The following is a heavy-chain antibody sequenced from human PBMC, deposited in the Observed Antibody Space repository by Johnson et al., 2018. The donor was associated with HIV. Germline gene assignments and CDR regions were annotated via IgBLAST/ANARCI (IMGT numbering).Heavy chain of an antibody. D-gene: IGHD6-6*01. Sequence: VQLMESGGGLVKPGGSLRLSCAASGFTFSDYYMSWIRQAPGKGLEWLSYISISGSTIYNADSVKGRFTISRDNSKNTLYLQMNSLRDEDTAVYYCAKDVHGAFDIWGQGTMVTVSS. V-gene: IGHV3-11*04. CDR3: AKDVHGAFDI. J-gene: IGHJ3*02. CDR2: ISISGSTI. CDR1: GFTFSDYY.